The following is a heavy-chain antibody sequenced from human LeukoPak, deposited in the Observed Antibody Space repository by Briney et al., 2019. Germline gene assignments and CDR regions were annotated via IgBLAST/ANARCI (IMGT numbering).Heavy chain of an antibody. V-gene: IGHV3-74*01. J-gene: IGHJ4*02. CDR1: GFTFSSYW. CDR2: INSDGSSA. D-gene: IGHD6-6*01. Sequence: GGSLRLSCAASGFTFSSYWMHWVRQAPGKGLVWVSRINSDGSSAIYADSVKGRFTFSRDNAKNTLYLQMNSPRAEDTAVYYCVRDKFGTLIYGSSCFDSWGQGTLVTVSS. CDR3: VRDKFGTLIYGSSCFDS.